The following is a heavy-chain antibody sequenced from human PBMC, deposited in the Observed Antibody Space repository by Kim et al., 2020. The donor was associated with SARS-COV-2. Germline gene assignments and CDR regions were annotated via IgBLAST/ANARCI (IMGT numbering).Heavy chain of an antibody. CDR1: GYTFTSYG. D-gene: IGHD3-10*01. Sequence: ASVKVSCKASGYTFTSYGISWVRQAPGQGLEWMGWISAYNGNTNYAQKLQGRVTMTTDTSTSTAYMELRSLRSDDTAVYYCARDPPYGSGSYYPARNGMDVWGQGTTVTVSS. CDR3: ARDPPYGSGSYYPARNGMDV. V-gene: IGHV1-18*01. CDR2: ISAYNGNT. J-gene: IGHJ6*02.